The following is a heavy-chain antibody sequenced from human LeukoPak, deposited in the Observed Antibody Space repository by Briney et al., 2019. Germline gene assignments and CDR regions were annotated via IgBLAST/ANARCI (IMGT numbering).Heavy chain of an antibody. J-gene: IGHJ4*02. Sequence: ASVKVSCKASGYTFTSYAMHWVRQAPGQRLEWMGWINAGNGNTKYSQKFQGRVTITRDTSASTAYMELSTLRSEGTAVYYCARVSSSWSGSFGYWGQGTLVTVSS. CDR3: ARVSSSWSGSFGY. CDR1: GYTFTSYA. CDR2: INAGNGNT. V-gene: IGHV1-3*01. D-gene: IGHD6-13*01.